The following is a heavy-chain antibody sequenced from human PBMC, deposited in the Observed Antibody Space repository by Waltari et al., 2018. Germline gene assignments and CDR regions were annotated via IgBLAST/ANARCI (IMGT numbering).Heavy chain of an antibody. CDR1: GGTFSSYT. V-gene: IGHV1-69*02. D-gene: IGHD3-16*01. CDR3: ASGSVPTFSDYFDY. CDR2: IIPILGIA. J-gene: IGHJ4*02. Sequence: QVQLVQSGAEVKKPGSSVKVSCKASGGTFSSYTISWVRQAPGQGLEWMGRIIPILGIANYAQKFQGRVTITADKSTSTAYMELSSLRSEDTAVYYCASGSVPTFSDYFDYWGQGTLVTVSS.